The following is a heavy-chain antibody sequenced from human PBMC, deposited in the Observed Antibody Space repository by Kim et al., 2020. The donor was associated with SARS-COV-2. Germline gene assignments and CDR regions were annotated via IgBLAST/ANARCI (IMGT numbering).Heavy chain of an antibody. Sequence: GGSLRLSCAASGFTFSSYDMHWVRQATGKGLEWVSAIGTAGDTYYPGSVKGRFTISRENAKNSLYLQMNSLRAGDTAVYYCARDDGLLGYFDLWGRGTLVTVSS. CDR2: IGTAGDT. J-gene: IGHJ2*01. CDR3: ARDDGLLGYFDL. CDR1: GFTFSSYD. D-gene: IGHD4-17*01. V-gene: IGHV3-13*01.